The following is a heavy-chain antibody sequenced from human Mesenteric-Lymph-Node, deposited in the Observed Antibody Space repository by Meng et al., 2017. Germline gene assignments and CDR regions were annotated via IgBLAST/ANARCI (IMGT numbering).Heavy chain of an antibody. V-gene: IGHV4-61*01. J-gene: IGHJ4*02. CDR1: GGFGKSGHYC. D-gene: IGHD1-7*01. CDR3: AGDGVGTSRFLDY. Sequence: QAQLPGARPRLVRPSDNLSLPRTVSGGFGKSGHYCWGLIRQAPGKGLEWIGYFYYSGGTTYNPSLKSRATISLDPSKNQFSLKLTAVTGAETAVYFWAGDGVGTSRFLDYWGQGALVTVSS. CDR2: FYYSGGT.